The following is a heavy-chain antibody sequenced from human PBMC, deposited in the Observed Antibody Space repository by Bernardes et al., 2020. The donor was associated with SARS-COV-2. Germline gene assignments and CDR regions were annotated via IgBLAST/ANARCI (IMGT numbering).Heavy chain of an antibody. V-gene: IGHV3-48*04. J-gene: IGHJ4*02. CDR3: ARGPLYSTGNYYVGDY. Sequence: GGSLRLSCVASGFSFSSYSFNWVRQAPGKGLDWVSYIGVGGTTISYADSVKGRFTISRDNAKNTLYLQTNSLGAEDTAVYYCARGPLYSTGNYYVGDYWGQGNPVTVSS. CDR2: IGVGGTTI. D-gene: IGHD6-19*01. CDR1: GFSFSSYS.